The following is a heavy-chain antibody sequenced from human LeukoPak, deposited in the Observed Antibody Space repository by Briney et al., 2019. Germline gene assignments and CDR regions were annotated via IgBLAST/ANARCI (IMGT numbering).Heavy chain of an antibody. CDR3: ARGNYGPGIAVAGTITSYYYYGMDV. V-gene: IGHV1-18*01. J-gene: IGHJ6*02. Sequence: ASVKVSCKASGYTFTSYGISWVRQAPGQGLEWMGRISAYNGNTNYAQKLRGRVTMTTDTSTSTAYMELRSLRSDDTAVYYCARGNYGPGIAVAGTITSYYYYGMDVWGQGTTVTVSS. CDR2: ISAYNGNT. D-gene: IGHD6-19*01. CDR1: GYTFTSYG.